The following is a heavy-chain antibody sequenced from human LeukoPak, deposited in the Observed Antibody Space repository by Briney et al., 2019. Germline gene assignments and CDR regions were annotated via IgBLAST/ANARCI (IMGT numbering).Heavy chain of an antibody. Sequence: SETLSLTCTVSGASISSYYWNWIRQPPGKGLEWIGNILDSGHTDYNPSLKSRVTISVDTSKNQFSLKLSAVTAADTAMYYCASGDPGGPNDYWGQGTLVTVSS. D-gene: IGHD1-14*01. CDR3: ASGDPGGPNDY. CDR1: GASISSYY. J-gene: IGHJ4*02. V-gene: IGHV4-59*01. CDR2: ILDSGHT.